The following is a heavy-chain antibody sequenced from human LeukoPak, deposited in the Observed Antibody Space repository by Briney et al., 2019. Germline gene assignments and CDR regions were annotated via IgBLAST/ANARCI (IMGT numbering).Heavy chain of an antibody. CDR2: INPSGGST. D-gene: IGHD3-10*01. CDR1: GYTFTSYY. CDR3: ARSPITMVRGVIRGSYFDY. Sequence: PGASVKVSCKASGYTFTSYYMHWVRQAPGQGLEWMGIINPSGGSTSYAQKFQGRVTMTRDTSTSTVYMELSSLRSEDTAVYYCARSPITMVRGVIRGSYFDYWGQGTLVTVSS. V-gene: IGHV1-46*01. J-gene: IGHJ4*02.